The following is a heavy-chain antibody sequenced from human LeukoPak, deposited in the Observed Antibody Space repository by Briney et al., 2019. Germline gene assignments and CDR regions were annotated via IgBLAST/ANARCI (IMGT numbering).Heavy chain of an antibody. CDR3: AGESPNYQLLSSLAY. CDR2: ISYDGSNK. D-gene: IGHD2-2*01. J-gene: IGHJ4*02. V-gene: IGHV3-30*04. CDR1: GFTFSSYT. Sequence: PGGSLRLSCAASGFTFSSYTMHWVRQAPGKGLEWVALISYDGSNKYYADSVRGRFTLSRDNSKNTLYLQMSGLRAEDTAVYYCAGESPNYQLLSSLAYWGQGTLVTVSS.